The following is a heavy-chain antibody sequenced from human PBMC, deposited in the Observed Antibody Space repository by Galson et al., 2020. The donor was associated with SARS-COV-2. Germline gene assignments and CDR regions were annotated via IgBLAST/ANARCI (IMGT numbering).Heavy chain of an antibody. J-gene: IGHJ3*02. Sequence: SCAASGFTFSSYWMSWVRQAPGKGLEWVANIKQDGSEKYYVDSVKGRFTISRDNAKNSLYLQMNSLRAEDTAVYYCAREGYYYGSGSSPYDAFDIWGQGTMVTVSS. V-gene: IGHV3-7*01. CDR3: AREGYYYGSGSSPYDAFDI. CDR1: GFTFSSYW. CDR2: IKQDGSEK. D-gene: IGHD3-10*01.